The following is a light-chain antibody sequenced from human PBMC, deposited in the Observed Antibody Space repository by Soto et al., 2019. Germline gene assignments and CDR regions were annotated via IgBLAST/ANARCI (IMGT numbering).Light chain of an antibody. CDR2: GAS. CDR3: QQYNNWPPWT. Sequence: EIVMTQSPATLSVSPGERATLSCRASQSVSSNLAWYQQKPGQAPRLLIYGASTRATGIPARFSGSGSGTEFTPTISSLPSEDFAVYYCQQYNNWPPWTFGQGTKVEIK. V-gene: IGKV3-15*01. CDR1: QSVSSN. J-gene: IGKJ1*01.